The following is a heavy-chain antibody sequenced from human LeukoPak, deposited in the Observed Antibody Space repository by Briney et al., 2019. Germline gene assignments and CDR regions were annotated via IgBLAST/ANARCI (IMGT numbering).Heavy chain of an antibody. CDR2: ISAYNGNT. CDR1: GYTFTSYG. Sequence: PEASVKVSCKASGYTFTSYGISWVRQAPGQGLEWMGWISAYNGNTNYAQKLQGRVTMTTDTPTSTAYMELRSLRSDDTAVYYCAREMPKLGDAFDIWGQGTMVTVSS. D-gene: IGHD1-26*01. CDR3: AREMPKLGDAFDI. V-gene: IGHV1-18*01. J-gene: IGHJ3*02.